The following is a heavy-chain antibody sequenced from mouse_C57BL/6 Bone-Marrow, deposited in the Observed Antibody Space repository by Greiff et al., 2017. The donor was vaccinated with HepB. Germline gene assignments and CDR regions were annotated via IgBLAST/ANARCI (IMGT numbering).Heavy chain of an antibody. J-gene: IGHJ3*01. V-gene: IGHV1-82*01. CDR2: IYPGDGDT. CDR3: AREGGGYYSFAY. CDR1: GYAFSSSW. D-gene: IGHD2-3*01. Sequence: VKLVESGPELVKPGASVKISCKASGYAFSSSWMNWVKQRPGKGLEWIGRIYPGDGDTNYNGKFKGKATLTADKSSSTAYMQLSSLTSEDSAVYFCAREGGGYYSFAYWGQGTLVTVSA.